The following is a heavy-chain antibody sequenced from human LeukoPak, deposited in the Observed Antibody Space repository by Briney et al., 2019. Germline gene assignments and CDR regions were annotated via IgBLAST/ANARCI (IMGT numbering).Heavy chain of an antibody. CDR1: VYTFTSYY. V-gene: IGHV1-46*01. Sequence: ASVQVSCMASVYTFTSYYMHWVRQAPGQGLEWMGIINPSGGSTSYAQKFQGRVTMTRDTSTSTVYMELSSLRSEDTAVYYCASGWTHPWGGNFDYWGQGTLVTVSS. CDR2: INPSGGST. J-gene: IGHJ4*02. D-gene: IGHD7-27*01. CDR3: ASGWTHPWGGNFDY.